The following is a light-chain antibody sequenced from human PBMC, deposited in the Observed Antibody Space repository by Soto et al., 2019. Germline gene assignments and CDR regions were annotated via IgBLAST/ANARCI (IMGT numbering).Light chain of an antibody. CDR1: QSVSSSY. V-gene: IGKV3-20*01. CDR3: QQYNDWVP. CDR2: GES. J-gene: IGKJ5*01. Sequence: LLTQSPGTLSLPSRQSPTLSCRASQSVSSSYLAWYQQKPGQAPRILIYGESNRATGIQDRFRGSGSGTEFTLTVSSLHSEDFALYYCQQYNDWVPLGQGTRLEIK.